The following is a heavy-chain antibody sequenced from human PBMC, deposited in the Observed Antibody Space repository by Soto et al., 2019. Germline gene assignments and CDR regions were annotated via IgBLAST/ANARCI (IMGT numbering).Heavy chain of an antibody. V-gene: IGHV1-69*12. Sequence: QVQLVQSGAEVKKPGSSVKVSCKASGGTFSSYAISWVRQAPGQGLEWMGGIIPIFGTADYAQKFQGRVTITVDESTSTAYMELSSLRSEDTAVYYCASHSGSSPEGRYYYRMDVWGQGTTVTVSS. J-gene: IGHJ6*02. CDR1: GGTFSSYA. D-gene: IGHD1-26*01. CDR3: ASHSGSSPEGRYYYRMDV. CDR2: IIPIFGTA.